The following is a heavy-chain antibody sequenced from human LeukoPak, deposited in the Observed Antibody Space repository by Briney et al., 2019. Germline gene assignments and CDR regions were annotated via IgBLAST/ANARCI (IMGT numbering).Heavy chain of an antibody. J-gene: IGHJ3*02. CDR1: GFTFSRFW. Sequence: GGSLRLSCVASGFTFSRFWMNWIRQAPGKGLEWVSFIYSDNAHYADSVKGRFTISRDNSKNTLYLQMNSLRAEDTAVYYCARASSYDSDAFDIWGQGTMVTVSS. CDR3: ARASSYDSDAFDI. D-gene: IGHD3-22*01. V-gene: IGHV3-66*02. CDR2: IYSDNA.